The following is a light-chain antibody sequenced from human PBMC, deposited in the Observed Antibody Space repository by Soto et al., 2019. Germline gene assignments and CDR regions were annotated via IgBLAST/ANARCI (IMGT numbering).Light chain of an antibody. CDR1: QSVSSY. J-gene: IGKJ4*01. CDR3: QLFLT. CDR2: DAS. V-gene: IGKV3-11*01. Sequence: EIVLTQSPATLSLSPGERATLSCRASQSVSSYLAWYQQKPGQAPRLLIYDASNRATGIPARFSGSGSGTDFTLTISSLEPEDFAVYYCQLFLTFGGGTKVEIK.